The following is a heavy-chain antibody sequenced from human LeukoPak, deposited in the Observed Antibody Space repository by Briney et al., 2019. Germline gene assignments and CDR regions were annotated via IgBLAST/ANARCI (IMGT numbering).Heavy chain of an antibody. Sequence: GGSLRLSCAASGFTFSSYWMSWVRQAPGKGLEWVSSISSSSSYIYYADSVKGRFTISRDNAKNSLYLQMNSLRAEDTAVFYCARELGYCSGGSCPYFDYWGQGTLVTVSS. CDR3: ARELGYCSGGSCPYFDY. J-gene: IGHJ4*02. CDR1: GFTFSSYW. V-gene: IGHV3-21*01. CDR2: ISSSSSYI. D-gene: IGHD2-15*01.